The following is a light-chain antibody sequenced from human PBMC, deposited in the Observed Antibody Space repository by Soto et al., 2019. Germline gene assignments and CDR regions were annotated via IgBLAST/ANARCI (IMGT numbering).Light chain of an antibody. CDR2: GAS. Sequence: ERVMTQSPATLSVSPGERATLSCRASQSVSSKLAWYQQKPDQAPRLLIYGASTRATGVPARFSGNGSGTEFTLTISSLQSEDFAVYYCQQHHNWTPITFGQGTRLEI. CDR1: QSVSSK. V-gene: IGKV3-15*01. CDR3: QQHHNWTPIT. J-gene: IGKJ5*01.